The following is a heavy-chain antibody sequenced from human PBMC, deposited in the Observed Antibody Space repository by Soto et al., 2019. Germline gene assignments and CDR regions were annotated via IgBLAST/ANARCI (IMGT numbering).Heavy chain of an antibody. D-gene: IGHD6-13*01. J-gene: IGHJ6*02. Sequence: EVQLLESGGGLVQPGGSLRLSCAASGFTFSSYAMSWVRQAPGKGLEWVSGTSGSGAGTHYADSVKGRFTISRDKSKNTQYLQMNSLGAEDTAVYYCALVGGGIAYYYGMDVWGQGTTVTVSS. CDR2: TSGSGAGT. CDR1: GFTFSSYA. CDR3: ALVGGGIAYYYGMDV. V-gene: IGHV3-23*01.